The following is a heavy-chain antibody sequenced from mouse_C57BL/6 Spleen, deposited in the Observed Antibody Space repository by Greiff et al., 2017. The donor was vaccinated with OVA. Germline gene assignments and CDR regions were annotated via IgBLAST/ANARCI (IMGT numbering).Heavy chain of an antibody. CDR3: ARDALLTVFDY. CDR1: GFTFSSYA. D-gene: IGHD4-1*01. Sequence: DVHLVESGGGLVKPGGSLKLSCAASGFTFSSYAMSWVRQTPEQRLEWVATISDGGSYTYYPDNVKGRFTISRDNAKNNLYLQMSHLKSEDTAMYYCARDALLTVFDYWGQGTTLTVSS. J-gene: IGHJ2*01. CDR2: ISDGGSYT. V-gene: IGHV5-4*01.